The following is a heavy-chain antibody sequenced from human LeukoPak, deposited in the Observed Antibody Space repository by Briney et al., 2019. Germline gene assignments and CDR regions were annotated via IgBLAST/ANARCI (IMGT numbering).Heavy chain of an antibody. CDR2: IVVGSGNT. CDR3: VAVMLRDYGGNSDYFDY. D-gene: IGHD4-23*01. Sequence: SVKVSCKASGFTFTSSAMQWVRQARGQRLEWIGWIVVGSGNTNYAQKFQERVTITRDMSTSTAYMELSSLRSEDTAVYYCVAVMLRDYGGNSDYFDYWGQGTLVTVSS. CDR1: GFTFTSSA. J-gene: IGHJ4*02. V-gene: IGHV1-58*02.